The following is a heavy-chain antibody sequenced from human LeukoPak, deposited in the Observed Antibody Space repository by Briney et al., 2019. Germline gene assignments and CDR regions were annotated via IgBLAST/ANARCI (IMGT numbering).Heavy chain of an antibody. CDR1: GGSISSSSYY. CDR2: IYYSGST. D-gene: IGHD3-3*01. Sequence: SSETLSLTCTVSGGSISSSSYYWGWIRQPPGKGLEWIGSIYYSGSTYYNPSLKSRVTISVDTSKNQFSLKLSSVTAADTAVYYCARVRVDYHYYGMDVWGQGTTVTVSS. V-gene: IGHV4-39*01. CDR3: ARVRVDYHYYGMDV. J-gene: IGHJ6*02.